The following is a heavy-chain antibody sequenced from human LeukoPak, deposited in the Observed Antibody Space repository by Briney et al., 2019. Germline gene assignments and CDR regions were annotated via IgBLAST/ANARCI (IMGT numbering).Heavy chain of an antibody. CDR3: TSFVLRSGGSGSYPRAFDI. D-gene: IGHD3-10*01. Sequence: GGSLRLSCAASGFTFSGFAMHWVRQASGKGLEWVGRIRSKANSYATAYAASVKGRFTISRDDSKNTAYLQMNSLKTEDTAVYYCTSFVLRSGGSGSYPRAFDIWGQGTMVTVSS. V-gene: IGHV3-73*01. CDR2: IRSKANSYAT. J-gene: IGHJ3*02. CDR1: GFTFSGFA.